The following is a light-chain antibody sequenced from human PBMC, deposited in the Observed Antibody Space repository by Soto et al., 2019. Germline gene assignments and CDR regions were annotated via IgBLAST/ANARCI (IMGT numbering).Light chain of an antibody. V-gene: IGKV3-20*01. CDR3: QHYGRSAIFT. J-gene: IGKJ3*01. Sequence: EIVLTQSPGTLSLSPGERATLSCRASQSLSSNYLAWYQQKPGQAPRLLIYGASSRASGIPDRFSGSRSGTDFTLTISSLEPEDFAVYYCQHYGRSAIFTLGPGTTVDFK. CDR1: QSLSSNY. CDR2: GAS.